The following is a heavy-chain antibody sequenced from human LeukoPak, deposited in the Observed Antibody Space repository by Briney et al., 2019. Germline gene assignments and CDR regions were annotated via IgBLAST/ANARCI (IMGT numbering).Heavy chain of an antibody. J-gene: IGHJ4*02. CDR3: ARDLQQWSLDY. Sequence: GASVKVSCKGSGYTFTNYGINWVRQAPGQGLEWMGWISAYNGNTNYAQNLQGRVTMTTDTSTSTAYMELRSLRSDDTAVYYCARDLQQWSLDYWGQGTLVTVSS. V-gene: IGHV1-18*01. D-gene: IGHD6-19*01. CDR2: ISAYNGNT. CDR1: GYTFTNYG.